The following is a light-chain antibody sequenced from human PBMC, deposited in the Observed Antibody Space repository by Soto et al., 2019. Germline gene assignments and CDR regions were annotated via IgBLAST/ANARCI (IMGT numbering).Light chain of an antibody. V-gene: IGLV2-14*01. CDR1: SSDIGGYKY. CDR2: EVS. CDR3: SSYTTRSTWV. Sequence: QSVLTQPASVSGSPGQSITISCTGTSSDIGGYKYVSWYQQHPGKAPKLIIYEVSIRPSGVSNRFFGSKSGNTASLTISGLQAEDEADYYCSSYTTRSTWVFGGGTKLTVL. J-gene: IGLJ3*02.